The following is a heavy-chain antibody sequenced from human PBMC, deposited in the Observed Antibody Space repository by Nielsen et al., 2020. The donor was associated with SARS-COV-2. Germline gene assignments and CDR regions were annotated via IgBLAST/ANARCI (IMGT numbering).Heavy chain of an antibody. CDR2: ITGNGGST. CDR1: GFTFTSYA. D-gene: IGHD7-27*01. CDR3: ARGNGWGSYFDY. Sequence: GESLKISCTASGFTFTSYAMNWVRQAPGKGLEWVSTITGNGGSTYYADSVKGRFTISRDNSKNTLYLQMNSLRAEDTAVYYCARGNGWGSYFDYWGQGTLVTVSS. J-gene: IGHJ4*02. V-gene: IGHV3-23*01.